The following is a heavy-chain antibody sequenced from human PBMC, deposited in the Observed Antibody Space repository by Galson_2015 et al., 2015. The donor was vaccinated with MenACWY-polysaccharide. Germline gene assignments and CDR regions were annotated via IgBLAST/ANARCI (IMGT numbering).Heavy chain of an antibody. D-gene: IGHD2-21*02. CDR3: ARDCHFGGGDCHLD. V-gene: IGHV3-7*01. CDR2: IKQDGSEK. J-gene: IGHJ4*02. CDR1: GFSFSYYW. Sequence: SLRLSCAVSGFSFSYYWMSWVRQAPGKGLEWVANIKQDGSEKYYVDSVKGRFTIIRDNAKNSLYLQMNNLRAEDTAVYYCARDCHFGGGDCHLDWGQGTRVTVSS.